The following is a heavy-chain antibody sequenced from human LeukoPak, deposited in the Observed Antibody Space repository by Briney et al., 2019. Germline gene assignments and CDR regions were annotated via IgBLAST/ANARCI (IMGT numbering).Heavy chain of an antibody. Sequence: ASVKVSCKASGYTFTGYYMHWVRQAPGQWLEWMGWINPNSGGTNYAQKFQGRVIMTRDTSISTAYMELSRLRSDDTAVYYCARGSDYGDYMDVWGKGNTVTVSS. CDR1: GYTFTGYY. V-gene: IGHV1-2*02. J-gene: IGHJ6*03. CDR2: INPNSGGT. D-gene: IGHD4-17*01. CDR3: ARGSDYGDYMDV.